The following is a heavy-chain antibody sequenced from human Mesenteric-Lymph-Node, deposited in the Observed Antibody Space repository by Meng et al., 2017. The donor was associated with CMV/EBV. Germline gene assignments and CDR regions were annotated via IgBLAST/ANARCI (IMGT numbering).Heavy chain of an antibody. V-gene: IGHV3-23*03. CDR2: IYSGGSST. Sequence: GESLKISCAGSGFTFRSYAMSWVRQAPGKGLEWVSLIYSGGSSTNYAASVKGRFTISRDNSKNTLYLQMNTLRAEDTAVYYCANQRGSCGMDVWGQGTTVTVSS. J-gene: IGHJ6*02. CDR3: ANQRGSCGMDV. CDR1: GFTFRSYA. D-gene: IGHD3-10*01.